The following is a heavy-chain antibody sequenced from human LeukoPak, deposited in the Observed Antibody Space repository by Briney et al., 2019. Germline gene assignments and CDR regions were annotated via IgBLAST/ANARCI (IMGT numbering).Heavy chain of an antibody. CDR3: AKAPMVRGVIQEYFQH. J-gene: IGHJ1*01. V-gene: IGHV3-43*01. CDR2: ISWDGGST. D-gene: IGHD3-10*01. CDR1: GFTFDDYT. Sequence: PGGSLRLSCAASGFTFDDYTMHWVRQAPGKGLEWVSLISWDGGSTYYADSVKGRFTISRDNSKNSLYLQMNSLRTEDTALYYCAKAPMVRGVIQEYFQHWGQGTLVTVSS.